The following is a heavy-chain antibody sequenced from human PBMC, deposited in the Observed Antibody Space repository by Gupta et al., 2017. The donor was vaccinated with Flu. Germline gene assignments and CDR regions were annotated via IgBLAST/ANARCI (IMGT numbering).Heavy chain of an antibody. CDR2: IYYSGRT. D-gene: IGHD3-22*01. CDR3: ARVIDYYDSSGCYDY. J-gene: IGHJ4*02. V-gene: IGHV4-31*02. CDR1: GYY. Sequence: GYYWSWIRQHPGKGLEGIGYIYYSGRTYYNPARKSRVTISVDKSKNKVSLKLSSVTAADKALYYCARVIDYYDSSGCYDYGCQGTMVTVYS.